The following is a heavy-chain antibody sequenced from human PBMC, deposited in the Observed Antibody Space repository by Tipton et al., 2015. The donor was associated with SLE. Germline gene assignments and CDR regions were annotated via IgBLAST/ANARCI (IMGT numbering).Heavy chain of an antibody. V-gene: IGHV1-8*01. CDR2: MNPNSGYT. CDR3: AREAAAIASDY. J-gene: IGHJ4*02. Sequence: QSGAEVKKPGASVKVSCKASGYTFTNYDINWVRQATGQGLEWMGWMNPNSGYTGYAQKFQGRVTMTRNTSISTAYMELSSLKSDDAAEDCCAREAAAIASDYGGQGLLFAVSS. D-gene: IGHD2-2*01. CDR1: GYTFTNYD.